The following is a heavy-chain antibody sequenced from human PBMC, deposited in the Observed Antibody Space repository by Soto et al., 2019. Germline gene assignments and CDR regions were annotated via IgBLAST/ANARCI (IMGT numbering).Heavy chain of an antibody. J-gene: IGHJ4*02. V-gene: IGHV4-31*03. CDR1: GGSISSGGYY. Sequence: QVQLQESGPGLVKPSQTLSLTCTVSGGSISSGGYYWSWIRQHPGKGLEWIGYIYYSGSTYYNPSLKRRVTISVHTSKNQFSLKLSSVTAADTAVYYCAREGGIVGATAADYWGQGTLVTVSS. CDR2: IYYSGST. CDR3: AREGGIVGATAADY. D-gene: IGHD1-26*01.